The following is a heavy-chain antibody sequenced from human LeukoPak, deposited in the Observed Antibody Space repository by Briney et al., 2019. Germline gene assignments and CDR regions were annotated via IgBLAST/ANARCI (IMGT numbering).Heavy chain of an antibody. V-gene: IGHV3-30*02. CDR2: IRHDGSNK. D-gene: IGHD5-18*01. CDR1: GFTFSSYG. J-gene: IGHJ1*01. CDR3: AKAYVDTAMVREAYFQH. Sequence: GGSLRLSCAASGFTFSSYGMHWVRQAPGKGLEWVAFIRHDGSNKYYADSVKGRFTISRDNSKNTLYLQMNSLRAEDTAVYYCAKAYVDTAMVREAYFQHWGQGTLVTVSS.